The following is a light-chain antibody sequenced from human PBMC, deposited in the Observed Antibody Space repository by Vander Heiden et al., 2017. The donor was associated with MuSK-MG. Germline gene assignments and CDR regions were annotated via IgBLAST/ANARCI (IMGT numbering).Light chain of an antibody. CDR1: SSNIGSNT. Sequence: QSLLPQPPSASGTPGQRVTISCSGSSSNIGSNTVNWYQQRPGTAPKLLIYSNNQRHSGGPDRFSGSKSGTSAALAISGLQSEDEADYYCAAWEDSLNGPVVFGGGTKLTVL. V-gene: IGLV1-44*01. J-gene: IGLJ2*01. CDR2: SNN. CDR3: AAWEDSLNGPVV.